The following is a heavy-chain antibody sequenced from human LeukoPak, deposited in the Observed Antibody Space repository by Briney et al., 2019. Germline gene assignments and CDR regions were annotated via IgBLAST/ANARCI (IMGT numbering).Heavy chain of an antibody. D-gene: IGHD3-3*01. Sequence: ASVKVSCKASGYTFTGYYMHWVRQAPGQGLEWMGWINPNSGGTNYAQKFQGRVTMTRDTSISTAYMELSRLRSDDTAVYYCARVGFWNGYAPFDYWGQGTLVTVSS. V-gene: IGHV1-2*02. CDR3: ARVGFWNGYAPFDY. J-gene: IGHJ4*02. CDR1: GYTFTGYY. CDR2: INPNSGGT.